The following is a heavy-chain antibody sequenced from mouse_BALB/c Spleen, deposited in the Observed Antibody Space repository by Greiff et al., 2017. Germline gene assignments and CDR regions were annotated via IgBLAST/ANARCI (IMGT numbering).Heavy chain of an antibody. V-gene: IGHV5-6-4*01. D-gene: IGHD1-1*01. Sequence: EVQLVESGGGLVKPGGSLKLSCAASGFAFSSYTMSWVRQTPEKRLEWVATISSGGSYTYYPDSVKGRFTISRDNAKNTLYLQMSSLKSEDTAMYYCTREDGSSYWYFDVWGAGTTVTVSS. CDR1: GFAFSSYT. CDR3: TREDGSSYWYFDV. CDR2: ISSGGSYT. J-gene: IGHJ1*01.